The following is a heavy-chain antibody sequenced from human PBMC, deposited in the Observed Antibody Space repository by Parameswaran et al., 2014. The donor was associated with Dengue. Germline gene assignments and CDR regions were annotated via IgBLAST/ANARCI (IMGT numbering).Heavy chain of an antibody. D-gene: IGHD3-3*01. Sequence: RWIRQPPGKGLEWVSVIYSGGSTYYADSVKGRFTISRDNSKNTLYLQMNSLRAEDTAVYYCARDLGDFWSGSIVWGQGTTVTVSS. V-gene: IGHV3-53*01. J-gene: IGHJ6*02. CDR3: ARDLGDFWSGSIV. CDR2: IYSGGST.